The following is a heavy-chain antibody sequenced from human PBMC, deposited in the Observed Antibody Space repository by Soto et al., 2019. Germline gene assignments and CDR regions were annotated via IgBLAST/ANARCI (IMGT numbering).Heavy chain of an antibody. J-gene: IGHJ5*02. V-gene: IGHV1-69*02. CDR2: IIPILGIA. CDR1: GGTFISYT. Sequence: ASVKVSCKASGGTFISYTISWVRQAPGQGLEWMGRIIPILGIANYAQKFQGRVTITADKSTSTAYMELSSLRSEDTAVYYCAVATIGDWFDPWGQGTLVTVSS. CDR3: AVATIGDWFDP. D-gene: IGHD5-12*01.